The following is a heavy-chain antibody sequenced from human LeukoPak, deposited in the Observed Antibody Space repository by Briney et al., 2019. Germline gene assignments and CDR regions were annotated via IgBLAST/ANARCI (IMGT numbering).Heavy chain of an antibody. D-gene: IGHD6-13*01. CDR2: INHSGST. V-gene: IGHV4-34*01. J-gene: IGHJ5*02. CDR1: GGSFSGCY. CDR3: ARGAHLGIAAAGTGNWFDP. Sequence: PSETLSLTCAVYGGSFSGCYWIWIRQPPGKGLEWIGEINHSGSTNYNPSLKSRVTISVDTSKNQFSLKLSSVTAADTAVYYCARGAHLGIAAAGTGNWFDPWGQGTLVTVSS.